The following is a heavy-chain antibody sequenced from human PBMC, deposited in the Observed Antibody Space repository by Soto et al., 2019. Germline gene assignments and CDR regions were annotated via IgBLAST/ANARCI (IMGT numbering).Heavy chain of an antibody. J-gene: IGHJ4*02. D-gene: IGHD3-16*02. CDR3: AKATYRTEALDY. V-gene: IGHV3-23*01. CDR1: GFTFSSYA. CDR2: LSGSGGSK. Sequence: EVQLLESGGGLVQPGGSLRLSCAASGFTFSSYAMSWVRQAPGKGLEWVSGLSGSGGSKNYADSVKGRFTISRDNSKNTLYLQMNSLRAEDTAVYYCAKATYRTEALDYWGQGTLVTVSS.